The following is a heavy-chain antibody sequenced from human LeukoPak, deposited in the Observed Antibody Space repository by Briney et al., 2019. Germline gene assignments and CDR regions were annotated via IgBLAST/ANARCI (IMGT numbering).Heavy chain of an antibody. CDR1: GFTLSNYA. Sequence: GGSLRLSCAASGFTLSNYAMGWVRQAPGKGLEWVSASSNSGGSTYDADSVKGRFTISRDNSKNTLFLQMNSLRAEDTAIYYCVQNRRWAYWYMDVWGKGTTVTVSS. V-gene: IGHV3-23*01. CDR3: VQNRRWAYWYMDV. D-gene: IGHD2-15*01. CDR2: SSNSGGST. J-gene: IGHJ6*03.